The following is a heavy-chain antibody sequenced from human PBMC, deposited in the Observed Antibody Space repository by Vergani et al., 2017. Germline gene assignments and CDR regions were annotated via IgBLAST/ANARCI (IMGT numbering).Heavy chain of an antibody. CDR2: IWYDGSNK. CDR1: GFTFSSYG. CDR3: ARDTRSSGCRAWVAFDI. J-gene: IGHJ3*02. D-gene: IGHD3-22*01. Sequence: QVQLVESGGGVVQPGRSLRLSCAASGFTFSSYGMHWVRQAPGKGLEWVAVIWYDGSNKYYADSVKGRFTISRDNSKNTLYLQMNSLRAEDTAVYYWARDTRSSGCRAWVAFDIWGQGTMVTVSS. V-gene: IGHV3-33*01.